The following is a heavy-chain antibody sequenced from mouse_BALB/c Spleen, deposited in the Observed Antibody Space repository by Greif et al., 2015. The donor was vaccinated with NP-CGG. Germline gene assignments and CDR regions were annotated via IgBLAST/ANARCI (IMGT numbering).Heavy chain of an antibody. D-gene: IGHD2-4*01. V-gene: IGHV1S137*01. Sequence: VQRVESGAELVRPGVSVKISCKGSGYTFTDYAMHWVKQSHAKSLEWIGVISTYYGDASYNQKFKGKATMTVDKSSSTAYMELARLTSEDSAIYYCARSEITTGAMDYWGQGTSVTVSS. J-gene: IGHJ4*01. CDR1: GYTFTDYA. CDR3: ARSEITTGAMDY. CDR2: ISTYYGDA.